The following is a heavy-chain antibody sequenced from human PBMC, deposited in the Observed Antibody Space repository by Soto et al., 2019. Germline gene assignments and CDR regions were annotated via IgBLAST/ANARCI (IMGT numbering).Heavy chain of an antibody. D-gene: IGHD2-21*02. CDR2: FNPANRNT. V-gene: IGHV1-18*01. CDR1: GYTFTNYG. J-gene: IGHJ4*01. Sequence: ASVKVSCKVSGYTFTNYGLHWVRQAPGQGLEWVWLFNPANRNTNYAQKFQDRVSMTTDTSTNTAYMELRGLRSDDTAVYYCARVRFGDPFDFWG. CDR3: ARVRFGDPFDF.